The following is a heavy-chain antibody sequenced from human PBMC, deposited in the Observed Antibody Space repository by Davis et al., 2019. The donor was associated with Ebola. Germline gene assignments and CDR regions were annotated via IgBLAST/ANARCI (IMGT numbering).Heavy chain of an antibody. CDR1: GGSISSSSYY. Sequence: MPSETLSLTCTVSGGSISSSSYYWSWIRQPPGKGLEWIGYIYYSGSTNYNPSLKSRVTISVDTSKNQFSLKLSSVTAADTAVYYCASPEVWGQGTLVTVSS. CDR3: ASPEV. V-gene: IGHV4-61*05. J-gene: IGHJ4*02. CDR2: IYYSGST.